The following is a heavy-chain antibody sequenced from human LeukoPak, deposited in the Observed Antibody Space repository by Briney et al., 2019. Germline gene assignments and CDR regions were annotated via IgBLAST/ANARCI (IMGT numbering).Heavy chain of an antibody. CDR3: ARVDTAMATPWFDP. CDR1: GGTFSSYA. V-gene: IGHV1-69*13. J-gene: IGHJ5*02. D-gene: IGHD5-18*01. Sequence: SVKVSCKASGGTFSSYAISWVRQAPGQGLEWMGGIIPIFGIANYAQKFQGRVTITADESTSTAYMELSSLRSEDTAVYYCARVDTAMATPWFDPWGQGTLATVSS. CDR2: IIPIFGIA.